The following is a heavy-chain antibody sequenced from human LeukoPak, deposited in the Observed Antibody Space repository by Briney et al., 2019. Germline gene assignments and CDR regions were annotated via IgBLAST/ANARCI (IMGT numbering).Heavy chain of an antibody. CDR2: ISPSGGTT. V-gene: IGHV3-23*01. Sequence: PGGSLRLSCEASGIISSNYGMNRGRQAPGKRLEWVSGISPSGGTTYYADSLKGRFSISRDNSKNTVYLQMNSLRADDTAVYYCARDLSWGAFIWGQGTMVTVSS. CDR3: ARDLSWGAFI. D-gene: IGHD3-16*01. J-gene: IGHJ3*02. CDR1: GIISSNYG.